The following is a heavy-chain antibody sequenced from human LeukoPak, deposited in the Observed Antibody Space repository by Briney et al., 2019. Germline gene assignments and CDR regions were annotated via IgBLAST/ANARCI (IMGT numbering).Heavy chain of an antibody. CDR2: MNPNSGNT. Sequence: ASVKVSCKASGYTFTSYDINWVRQAPGQELEWMGWMNPNSGNTGYAQKFQGRVTMTRNTSISTAYMELSSLRSEDTAVYYCARDKFVNYNWFDPWGQGTLVTVSS. D-gene: IGHD2-21*01. CDR3: ARDKFVNYNWFDP. J-gene: IGHJ5*02. CDR1: GYTFTSYD. V-gene: IGHV1-8*01.